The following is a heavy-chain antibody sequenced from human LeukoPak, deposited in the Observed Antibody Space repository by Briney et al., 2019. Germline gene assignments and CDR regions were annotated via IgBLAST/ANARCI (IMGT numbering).Heavy chain of an antibody. CDR3: ARGGYSYDHYFDY. J-gene: IGHJ4*02. CDR2: IYYSGST. V-gene: IGHV4-31*03. CDR1: GGSIISGHYY. D-gene: IGHD5-18*01. Sequence: PSQTLSLTCTVSGGSIISGHYYWTWIRQHPGKGLEWIGYIYYSGSTSHSPSLKSRVIISVDTSKNQFSLKLSSVTAADTAVYYCARGGYSYDHYFDYWGQGTLVTVSS.